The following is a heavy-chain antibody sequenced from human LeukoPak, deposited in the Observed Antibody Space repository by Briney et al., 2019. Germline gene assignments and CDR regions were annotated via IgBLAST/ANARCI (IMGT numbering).Heavy chain of an antibody. D-gene: IGHD2-2*01. J-gene: IGHJ4*02. V-gene: IGHV4-59*12. CDR3: ARDVLEYCSSTSCSLFDY. Sequence: SETLSLTCTVSGGSISSYYWSWIRQPPGKGLEWIGYIYYSGSTNYNPSLKSRVTISVDTSKNQLSLKLSSVTAADTAVYYCARDVLEYCSSTSCSLFDYWGQGTLVTVSS. CDR1: GGSISSYY. CDR2: IYYSGST.